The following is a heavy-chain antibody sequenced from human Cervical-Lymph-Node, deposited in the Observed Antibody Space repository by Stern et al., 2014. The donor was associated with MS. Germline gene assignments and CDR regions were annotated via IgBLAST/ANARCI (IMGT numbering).Heavy chain of an antibody. Sequence: QLQLQESGPGLVKPSETLSLTCAVSGDSISSYTHYWAWIRQPPGKGLEWIGSVYYSGATYYNPSLKSPVTISVDTSKNPFSLGLNSVTAADTAVYYCAKHACTGAACPFDLWGQGTLVTVSS. D-gene: IGHD2-8*02. CDR3: AKHACTGAACPFDL. CDR2: VYYSGAT. J-gene: IGHJ4*02. CDR1: GDSISSYTHY. V-gene: IGHV4-39*01.